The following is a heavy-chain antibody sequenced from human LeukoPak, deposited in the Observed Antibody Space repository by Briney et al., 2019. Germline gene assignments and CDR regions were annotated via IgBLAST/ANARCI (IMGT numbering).Heavy chain of an antibody. J-gene: IGHJ4*02. CDR3: AKDPGGLRYFDWSSYYFDY. Sequence: GGSLRLSCAASGFTFSSYAMGWVRQAPGKGLEWVSAISGSGGSTYYADSVKGRFTISRDNSKNTLYLQMNSLRAEDTAVYYCAKDPGGLRYFDWSSYYFDYWGQGTLVTVSS. D-gene: IGHD3-9*01. CDR1: GFTFSSYA. V-gene: IGHV3-23*01. CDR2: ISGSGGST.